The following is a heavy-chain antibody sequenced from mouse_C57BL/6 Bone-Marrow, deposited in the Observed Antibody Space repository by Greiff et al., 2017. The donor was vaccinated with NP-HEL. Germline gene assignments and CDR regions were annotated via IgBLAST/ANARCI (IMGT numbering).Heavy chain of an antibody. CDR2: IYPGSGNT. J-gene: IGHJ4*01. D-gene: IGHD3-1*01. CDR3: ARGYYYLYYAKDY. Sequence: QVQLQQSGAELVRPGASVKLSCKASGYTFTDYYINWVKQRPGQGLEWIARIYPGSGNTYYNEKFKGKATLTAEKSSSTAYMQLSSLTSEDAAVYFCARGYYYLYYAKDYWGKGTSVTVSS. V-gene: IGHV1-76*01. CDR1: GYTFTDYY.